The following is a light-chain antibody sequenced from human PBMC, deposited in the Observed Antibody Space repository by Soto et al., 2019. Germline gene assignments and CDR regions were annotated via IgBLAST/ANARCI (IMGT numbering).Light chain of an antibody. CDR1: SSDFGSHNL. CDR3: CSYAGSSTSPYV. Sequence: SALTQPASVSWSPGQSITISCTGTSSDFGSHNLVSWYQQHPGKAPKLMIYEGSKRPSGVSNRFSGSKSGNTASLTISGLQAEDEADYYCCSYAGSSTSPYVFGTGTKVTVL. V-gene: IGLV2-23*01. CDR2: EGS. J-gene: IGLJ1*01.